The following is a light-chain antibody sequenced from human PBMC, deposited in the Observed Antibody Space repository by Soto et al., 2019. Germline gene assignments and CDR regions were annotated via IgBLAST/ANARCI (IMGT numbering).Light chain of an antibody. J-gene: IGKJ5*01. CDR1: QSVSRK. CDR2: DAS. CDR3: RLRAEWLIA. Sequence: AIQSVSRKLVWYQQKPGQAPRLLIYDASSRATGIPARFSGSGSGTDITLTFGIVVPDDSLFYYWRLRAEWLIAFGEGTRLEI. V-gene: IGKV3-11*01.